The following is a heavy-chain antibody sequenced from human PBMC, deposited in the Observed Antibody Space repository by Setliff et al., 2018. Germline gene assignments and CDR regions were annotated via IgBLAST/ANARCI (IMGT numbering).Heavy chain of an antibody. CDR2: INYSGST. CDR1: GGSFSGYY. Sequence: PSETLSLTCAVYGGSFSGYYWSWIRQPPGKGPEWIGSINYSGSTYYNPSLKSRVTISVETSKNQFSLKLSSVTAADTAVYYCARAAGYSSSWYHYYYGMDVWGQGTTVTVSS. V-gene: IGHV4-34*01. CDR3: ARAAGYSSSWYHYYYGMDV. J-gene: IGHJ6*02. D-gene: IGHD6-13*01.